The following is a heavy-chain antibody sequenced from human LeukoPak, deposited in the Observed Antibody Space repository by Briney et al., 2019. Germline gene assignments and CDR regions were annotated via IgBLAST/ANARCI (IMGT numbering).Heavy chain of an antibody. CDR3: ARDWRSGYYLSWFDP. CDR2: IYHSGST. D-gene: IGHD3-22*01. V-gene: IGHV4-38-2*02. J-gene: IGHJ5*02. Sequence: SETLSLTCAVSGYSISSGYYWGWIRPPPGKGLEWIGSIYHSGSTYYNTSLKSRVTISVDTSKNQFSLKLSSVTAADTAVYYCARDWRSGYYLSWFDPWGQGTLVTVSS. CDR1: GYSISSGYY.